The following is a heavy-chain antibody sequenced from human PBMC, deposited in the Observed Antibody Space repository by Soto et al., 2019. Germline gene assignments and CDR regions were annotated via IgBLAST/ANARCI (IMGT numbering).Heavy chain of an antibody. D-gene: IGHD2-15*01. CDR1: SDSITNYY. CDR2: IHDSGRN. J-gene: IGHJ4*02. Sequence: QVQLQESGPGLVKPSETLSLTCTVSSDSITNYYWSWIRQSPGKGLEWIGYIHDSGRNNYNPSLKCRVKISVDTSKKQFSLKLTSVPAADTAVYYCARVGGTRGWYWGQGTLVTVSS. CDR3: ARVGGTRGWY. V-gene: IGHV4-59*01.